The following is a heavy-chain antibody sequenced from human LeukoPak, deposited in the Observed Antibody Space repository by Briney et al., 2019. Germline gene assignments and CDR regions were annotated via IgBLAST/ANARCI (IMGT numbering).Heavy chain of an antibody. V-gene: IGHV1-8*03. J-gene: IGHJ3*02. D-gene: IGHD3-3*01. CDR3: ARGSPYYDFWSGYPYDAFDI. Sequence: GAPVKVSCKASGFSFTSYDIHWVRQATGQGLEWMGWVNPNSGNTGYAQKFQGRVTITGITSISTAYMELSSLRSEDTAVYYCARGSPYYDFWSGYPYDAFDIWGQGTMVTVSS. CDR1: GFSFTSYD. CDR2: VNPNSGNT.